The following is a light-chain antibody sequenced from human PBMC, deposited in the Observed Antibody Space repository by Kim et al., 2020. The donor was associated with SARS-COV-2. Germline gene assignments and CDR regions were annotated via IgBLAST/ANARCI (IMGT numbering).Light chain of an antibody. V-gene: IGKV1-12*01. CDR2: AAS. CDR1: QGSSSW. J-gene: IGKJ1*01. Sequence: AAVGDIVTITCRASQGSSSWLAWYQQKPGKAPNLLIYAASSLQSGVPSRFSGSGSGTDFPLTISSLQPEDFATYYCQQANSFPRTFGQGTKVDIK. CDR3: QQANSFPRT.